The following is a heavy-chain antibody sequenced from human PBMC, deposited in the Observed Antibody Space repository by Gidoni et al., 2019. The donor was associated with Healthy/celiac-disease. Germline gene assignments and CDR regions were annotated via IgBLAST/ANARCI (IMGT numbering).Heavy chain of an antibody. D-gene: IGHD5-18*01. V-gene: IGHV4-34*01. CDR2: INHSGST. Sequence: QVQLQQWGAGLLKPSETLSLTCAVYGGSFSGYYWSWIRQPPGKGLEWIGEINHSGSTNYNPSLKSRVTISVDTSKNQFSLKLSSVTAADTAVYYCARGPDPIQPYYYMDVWGKGTTVTVSS. CDR1: GGSFSGYY. J-gene: IGHJ6*03. CDR3: ARGPDPIQPYYYMDV.